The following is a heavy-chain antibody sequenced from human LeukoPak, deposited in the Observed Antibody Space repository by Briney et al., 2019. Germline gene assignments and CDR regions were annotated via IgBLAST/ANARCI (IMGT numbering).Heavy chain of an antibody. CDR2: IYYSGST. CDR3: ARGYSGYSNNWFDP. D-gene: IGHD5-18*01. Sequence: SETLSLTCTVSGGSISSSSYYWGWIRQPPGKGLEWIGSIYYSGSTDYNPSLKSRVTISVDTSKNQFSLKLSSVTAADTAVYYCARGYSGYSNNWFDPWGQGTLVTVSS. J-gene: IGHJ5*02. CDR1: GGSISSSSYY. V-gene: IGHV4-39*07.